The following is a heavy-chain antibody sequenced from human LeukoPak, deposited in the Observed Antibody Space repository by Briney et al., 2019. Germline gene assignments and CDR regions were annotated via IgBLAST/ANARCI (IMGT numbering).Heavy chain of an antibody. V-gene: IGHV5-51*01. Sequence: SLNISWTAADYSFTSYLNWWVRPLAQKVVEWRIIISPGDSNSRYSPSFQGQVTISADKSISTAYLQWSSLKASDTAMYYCARLDCSSTSCYRDYYYGMDVWGQGATVTVSS. D-gene: IGHD2-2*02. CDR1: DYSFTSYL. J-gene: IGHJ6*02. CDR3: ARLDCSSTSCYRDYYYGMDV. CDR2: ISPGDSNS.